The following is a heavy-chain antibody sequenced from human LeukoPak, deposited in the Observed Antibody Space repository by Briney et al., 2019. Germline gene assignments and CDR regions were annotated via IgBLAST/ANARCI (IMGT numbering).Heavy chain of an antibody. Sequence: GGSLRLSCAASGFTVSSNYMSWVRQAPGKGLEWVSVIYSGGSTYYADSVKGRFTISRDNSKNTLYLQMNSLRAEDTAVYCCARGVVTASDAFDIWGQGTMVTVSS. J-gene: IGHJ3*02. CDR2: IYSGGST. V-gene: IGHV3-66*01. CDR3: ARGVVTASDAFDI. D-gene: IGHD2-21*02. CDR1: GFTVSSNY.